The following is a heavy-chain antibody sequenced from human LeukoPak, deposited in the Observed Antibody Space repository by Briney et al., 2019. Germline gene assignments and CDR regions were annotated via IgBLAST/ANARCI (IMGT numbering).Heavy chain of an antibody. CDR2: IIPIFGTA. CDR1: GGAFSSYA. V-gene: IGHV1-69*05. D-gene: IGHD5-18*01. J-gene: IGHJ3*02. Sequence: SVKVSCKASGGAFSSYAISWVRQAPGQGLEWMGGIIPIFGTANYAQKFQGRVTITTDESTSTAYMELSSLRSEDTAVYYCARSRRIPLWSDAFDIWGQGAMVTVSS. CDR3: ARSRRIPLWSDAFDI.